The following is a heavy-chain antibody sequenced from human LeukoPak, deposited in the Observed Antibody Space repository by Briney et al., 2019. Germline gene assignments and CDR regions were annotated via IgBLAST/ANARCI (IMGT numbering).Heavy chain of an antibody. CDR2: ISSDGGST. V-gene: IGHV3-64*01. CDR1: GFTFSYHP. Sequence: GGSLRLSCAASGFTFSYHPMHWVRQAPGKGLEYVSAISSDGGSTYYANSVKGRFTISRDNSKNTLYLQMDSLRADDMAVYYCARDAAVYSDYAWYFDYWGQGTLVTVSS. J-gene: IGHJ4*02. D-gene: IGHD5-12*01. CDR3: ARDAAVYSDYAWYFDY.